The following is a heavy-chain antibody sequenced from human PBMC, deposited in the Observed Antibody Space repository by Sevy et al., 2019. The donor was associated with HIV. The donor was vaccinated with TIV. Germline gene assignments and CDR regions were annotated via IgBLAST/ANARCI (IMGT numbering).Heavy chain of an antibody. D-gene: IGHD6-6*01. CDR3: AKSSGVAARGYYYGMDV. J-gene: IGHJ6*02. CDR2: ISGSGGST. Sequence: GGSLRLSCAASGFTFSSYAMSWVRQAPGKGLEWVSAISGSGGSTYYADSMKGRFTISRDNSKNTLYLQMNSLRAEDTAVYYCAKSSGVAARGYYYGMDVWGQGTTVTVSS. V-gene: IGHV3-23*01. CDR1: GFTFSSYA.